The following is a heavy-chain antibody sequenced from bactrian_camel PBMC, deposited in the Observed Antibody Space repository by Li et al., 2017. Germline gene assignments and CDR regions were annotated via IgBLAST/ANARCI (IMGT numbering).Heavy chain of an antibody. D-gene: IGHD1*01. CDR2: IVSADDST. V-gene: IGHV3S1*01. CDR3: ATEGESYCNPEY. Sequence: HVQLVESGGGSVQAGGSLRLSCAASGYTYSSYCLVWFHQAPGKGREGVAGIVSADDSTYYADSVKGRFTISHDNAKNTLYLQLNSLKTEDAAVYYCATEGESYCNPEYWGQGTQVTVS. J-gene: IGHJ4*01. CDR1: GYTYSSYC.